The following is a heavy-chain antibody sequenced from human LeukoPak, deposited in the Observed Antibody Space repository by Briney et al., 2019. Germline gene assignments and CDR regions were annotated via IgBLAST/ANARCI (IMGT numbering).Heavy chain of an antibody. J-gene: IGHJ3*02. CDR3: ASGITGTGDAFDI. V-gene: IGHV3-33*03. CDR2: IWYDGSNK. Sequence: QSGGSLRLSCAASGFTFSSYGMHWVRQAPGKGLEWVAVIWYDGSNKYYADSVKGRFTITRDNAKNSLYLQMNSLRAEDTAVYYCASGITGTGDAFDIWGQGTMVTVSS. D-gene: IGHD1-14*01. CDR1: GFTFSSYG.